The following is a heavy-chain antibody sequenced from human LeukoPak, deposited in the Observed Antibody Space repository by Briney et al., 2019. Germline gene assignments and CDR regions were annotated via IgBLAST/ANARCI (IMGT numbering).Heavy chain of an antibody. V-gene: IGHV1-69*06. D-gene: IGHD5-18*01. Sequence: ASVKVSCKASGGSFSSHAISWVRQAPGQGLEWMGGIIPMFDTANYAQKFQGRVTITADKSTSTAYMELSSLRSEDTAVYYCARMEIQLQHTRYYYYYMDVWGKGTTVTVSS. CDR1: GGSFSSHA. J-gene: IGHJ6*03. CDR3: ARMEIQLQHTRYYYYYMDV. CDR2: IIPMFDTA.